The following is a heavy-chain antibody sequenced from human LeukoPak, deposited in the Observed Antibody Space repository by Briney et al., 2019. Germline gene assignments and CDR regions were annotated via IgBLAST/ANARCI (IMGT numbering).Heavy chain of an antibody. CDR2: ISSSSSYI. V-gene: IGHV3-21*01. Sequence: GGSLRLYCAASGFTFSSYSMNWVRQAPGKGLEWVSSISSSSSYIYYADSVKGRFTISRDNAKNSLYLQMNSLRAEDTAVYYCAKDTGYYDSSGYNFDYWGQGTLVTVSS. CDR1: GFTFSSYS. J-gene: IGHJ4*02. CDR3: AKDTGYYDSSGYNFDY. D-gene: IGHD3-22*01.